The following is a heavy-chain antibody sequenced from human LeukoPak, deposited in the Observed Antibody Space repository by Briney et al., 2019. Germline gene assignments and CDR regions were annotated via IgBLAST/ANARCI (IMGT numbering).Heavy chain of an antibody. CDR2: ISSSGSTI. CDR1: GFTFSSYE. Sequence: GGSLRLSCAASGFTFSSYEMNWVRQAPGKGLEWVSYISSSGSTIYYADSVKGRFTISRDNAKNSLYLQMNSLRAEDTAVYYCARGGSYSSFVAFDIWGQGTMVTVSS. CDR3: ARGGSYSSFVAFDI. J-gene: IGHJ3*02. D-gene: IGHD1-26*01. V-gene: IGHV3-48*03.